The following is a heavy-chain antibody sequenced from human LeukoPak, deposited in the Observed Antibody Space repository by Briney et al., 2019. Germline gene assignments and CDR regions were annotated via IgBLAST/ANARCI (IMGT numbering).Heavy chain of an antibody. CDR3: ARYRSGWSFDY. Sequence: PGGSLRLSCAASGFTVSSNYMSWVRQAPGKGLEWASVIYSAGSTYYADSVKGRFTISRDNSKNTLYLQMNSLRAEDTAVYYCARYRSGWSFDYWGQGTLVTVSS. CDR1: GFTVSSNY. D-gene: IGHD6-19*01. CDR2: IYSAGST. J-gene: IGHJ4*02. V-gene: IGHV3-53*01.